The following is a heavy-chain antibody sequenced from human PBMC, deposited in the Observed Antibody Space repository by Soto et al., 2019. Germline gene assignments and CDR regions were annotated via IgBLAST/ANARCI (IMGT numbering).Heavy chain of an antibody. CDR1: GFTFGDYA. Sequence: GGSLRLSCTASGFTFGDYAMSWFRQAPGKGLEWVGFIRSKAYGGTTEYAASVNGRFTISRDDSKSIAYLQMNSLKTEDTAVYYWTRKVDRYYYYMDVWGKGTTVTVSS. J-gene: IGHJ6*03. CDR2: IRSKAYGGTT. D-gene: IGHD3-9*01. CDR3: TRKVDRYYYYMDV. V-gene: IGHV3-49*03.